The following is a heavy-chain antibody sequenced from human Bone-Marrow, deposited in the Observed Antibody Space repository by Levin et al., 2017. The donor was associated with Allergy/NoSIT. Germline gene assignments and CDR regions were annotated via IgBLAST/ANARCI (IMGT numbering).Heavy chain of an antibody. V-gene: IGHV3-23*01. Sequence: LTGGSLRLSCAASGFTFSSYGMSWVRQAPGKGPEWVSGVSGSGGSTYYADSVKGRFTISRDNSKNTLYLQMNSLRAEDTALYYCAKGAWETPGDENFDFWGQGTPVTVSS. CDR1: GFTFSSYG. J-gene: IGHJ4*02. D-gene: IGHD7-27*01. CDR2: VSGSGGST. CDR3: AKGAWETPGDENFDF.